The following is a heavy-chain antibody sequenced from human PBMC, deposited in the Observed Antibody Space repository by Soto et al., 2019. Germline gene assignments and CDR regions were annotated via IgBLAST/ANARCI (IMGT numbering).Heavy chain of an antibody. CDR1: GGSISSGGYY. Sequence: SETLSLTCTVSGGSISSGGYYWTWIRQQPGKGLEWIGYNYYSGITYYNPSLKSRVTISLDTSKNPFSLKLSSVTAADTAVYYCARGSSIAGLYYGMDVWGQGTTVTVSS. CDR2: NYYSGIT. J-gene: IGHJ6*02. V-gene: IGHV4-31*03. D-gene: IGHD6-6*01. CDR3: ARGSSIAGLYYGMDV.